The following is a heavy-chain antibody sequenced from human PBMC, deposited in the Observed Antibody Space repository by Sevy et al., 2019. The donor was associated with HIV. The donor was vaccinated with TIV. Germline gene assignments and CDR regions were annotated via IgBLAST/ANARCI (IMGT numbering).Heavy chain of an antibody. J-gene: IGHJ4*02. Sequence: GGSLRLSCAASGFTFSNAWMSWVRQAPGKGLEWVGRIKSKRDGGTTDYAAPVKGRFTIPRDDSKNTLYLQMNSLKTEDTAVYYCTTLDYYGSGSYYPQDFDYWGQGTLVTVSS. D-gene: IGHD3-10*01. CDR2: IKSKRDGGTT. CDR1: GFTFSNAW. CDR3: TTLDYYGSGSYYPQDFDY. V-gene: IGHV3-15*01.